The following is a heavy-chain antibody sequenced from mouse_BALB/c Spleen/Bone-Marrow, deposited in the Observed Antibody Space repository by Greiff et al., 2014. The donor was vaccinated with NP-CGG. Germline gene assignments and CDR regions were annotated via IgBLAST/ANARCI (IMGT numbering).Heavy chain of an antibody. Sequence: QLQQSGPELVKPGASVKISCKASGYSFTGYFMNWVMQSHGKSLEWIGRINPYNGDTFYNQKFKGKATLTVDKSSSTAHMELRSLASEDSAVYYCAREGYYYGSSYGNAMDYWGQGTSVTVSS. CDR3: AREGYYYGSSYGNAMDY. J-gene: IGHJ4*01. V-gene: IGHV1-20*02. CDR2: INPYNGDT. CDR1: GYSFTGYF. D-gene: IGHD1-1*01.